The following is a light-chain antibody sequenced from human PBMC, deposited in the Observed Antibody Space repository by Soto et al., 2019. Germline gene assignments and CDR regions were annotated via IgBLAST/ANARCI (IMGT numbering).Light chain of an antibody. V-gene: IGKV3-11*01. CDR1: QSISTY. CDR3: QQRSNPFT. Sequence: IVLTQSPATLSLSPGERATLSCRASQSISTYLAWYQQKPGQAPRLLIYDAFNRAAGTPARFSGSGSGTDFILTISSLEPEDFAVYYCQQRSNPFTFGPGTKVEIK. CDR2: DAF. J-gene: IGKJ3*01.